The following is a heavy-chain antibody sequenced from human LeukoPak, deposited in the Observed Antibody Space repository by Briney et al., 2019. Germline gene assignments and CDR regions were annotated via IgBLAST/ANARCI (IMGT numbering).Heavy chain of an antibody. CDR2: IKQDGSEQ. D-gene: IGHD1-26*01. CDR1: GFTFISDW. J-gene: IGHJ4*02. Sequence: GGSLRLSCAAPGFTFISDWMSSVRRAPGKGLEWVANIKQDGSEQYYVDAVKGRFTISRYNARNSLYLQMNSLRAEDMAVYYCAREELGIGYCLDYWSQGCLVTV. CDR3: AREELGIGYCLDY. V-gene: IGHV3-7*01.